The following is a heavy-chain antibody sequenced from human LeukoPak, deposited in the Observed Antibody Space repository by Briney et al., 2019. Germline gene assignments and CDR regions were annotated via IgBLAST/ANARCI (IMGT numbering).Heavy chain of an antibody. D-gene: IGHD5-12*01. CDR2: ISYDGSNI. V-gene: IGHV3-30*03. CDR3: ARGKASGGYSGYGLDAFDI. CDR1: GFTFSIYG. J-gene: IGHJ3*02. Sequence: GRSLRLSCAASGFTFSIYGMHWVRQAPGKGLEWVAVISYDGSNIYYADSVKGRFTISRDNSKNTLYLQMNSLRPEDTAVYYCARGKASGGYSGYGLDAFDIWGQGTMVTVSS.